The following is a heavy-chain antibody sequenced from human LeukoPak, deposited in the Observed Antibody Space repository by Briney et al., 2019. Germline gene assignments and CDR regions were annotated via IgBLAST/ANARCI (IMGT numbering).Heavy chain of an antibody. Sequence: PGGSLRLSCAASGFTFSSYAMSWVRQAPGKGLEWVSAISGSGGSTYYADSVKGRFTISRDNSKNTLYLQMNSLRAEDTAVYYCAGDLDSKFHSVYAPGAVDYWCQGTLVT. CDR3: AGDLDSKFHSVYAPGAVDY. CDR1: GFTFSSYA. V-gene: IGHV3-23*01. J-gene: IGHJ4*02. CDR2: ISGSGGST. D-gene: IGHD5/OR15-5a*01.